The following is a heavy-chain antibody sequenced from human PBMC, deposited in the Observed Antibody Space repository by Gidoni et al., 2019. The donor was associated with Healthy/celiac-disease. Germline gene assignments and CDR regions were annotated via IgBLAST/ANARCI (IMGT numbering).Heavy chain of an antibody. CDR2: INHSGST. CDR1: GGSFSGSY. D-gene: IGHD6-6*01. V-gene: IGHV4-34*01. J-gene: IGHJ3*02. CDR3: ARALGGDSSSSVGGFAFDI. Sequence: QVQLQQWGAGLLKPSETLSLTCAVYGGSFSGSYWSWIRQPPGNGLEWIGEINHSGSTNYNPSLKSRVTISVDTSKNQFSLKLSSVTAADTAVYYCARALGGDSSSSVGGFAFDIWGQGTMVTVSS.